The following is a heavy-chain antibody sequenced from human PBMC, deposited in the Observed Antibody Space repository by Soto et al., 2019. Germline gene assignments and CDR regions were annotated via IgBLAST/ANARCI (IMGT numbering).Heavy chain of an antibody. D-gene: IGHD3-22*01. CDR1: GYTFTSYY. Sequence: ASVKVSCKASGYTFTSYYMYWVRQAPGQGLEWMGIINPSGGKTRYAQKFQGRVTMTRDTSTSTVYMELSSLRSEDTAVYYCARDAVASYYDGSPLNWFDPWGQGTPVTVSS. J-gene: IGHJ5*02. CDR3: ARDAVASYYDGSPLNWFDP. V-gene: IGHV1-46*01. CDR2: INPSGGKT.